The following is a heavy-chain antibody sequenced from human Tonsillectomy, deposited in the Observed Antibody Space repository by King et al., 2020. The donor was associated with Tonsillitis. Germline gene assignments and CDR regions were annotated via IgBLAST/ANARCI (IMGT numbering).Heavy chain of an antibody. CDR3: AREYDNSAYYASDY. J-gene: IGHJ4*02. CDR2: INPDAGTT. Sequence: QLVQSGAEVMQPGASVKVSCKASGYTFANFYIHWVRQAPGQGLEWMGVINPDAGTTSYSQMFQGRVSLTRDTPTSTLYMELTSLRFEDTAIYYCAREYDNSAYYASDYWGQGTLVTVAS. CDR1: GYTFANFY. D-gene: IGHD3-22*01. V-gene: IGHV1-46*01.